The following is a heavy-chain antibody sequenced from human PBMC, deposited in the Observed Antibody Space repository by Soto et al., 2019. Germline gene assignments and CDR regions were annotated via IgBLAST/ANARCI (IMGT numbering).Heavy chain of an antibody. CDR2: INPNSGGT. CDR1: GYTFTGYY. D-gene: IGHD1-1*01. V-gene: IGHV1-2*04. J-gene: IGHJ6*02. CDR3: ARDTTQLELYYYYGMDV. Sequence: ASVKVSCKASGYTFTGYYMHWVRQAPGQGLEWMGWINPNSGGTNYAQKFQGWVTMTRDTSISTAYMELSRLRSDDTAVYYCARDTTQLELYYYYGMDVWGQGTKVTVS.